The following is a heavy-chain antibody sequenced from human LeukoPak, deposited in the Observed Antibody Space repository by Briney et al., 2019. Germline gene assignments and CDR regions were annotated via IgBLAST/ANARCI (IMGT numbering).Heavy chain of an antibody. D-gene: IGHD6-13*01. CDR1: GYSISSGYY. CDR3: ASYPYSSSWSEY. V-gene: IGHV4-38-2*02. J-gene: IGHJ4*02. Sequence: SETLSLTCTVSGYSISSGYYWGWIRQPPGKGLEWIGSIYHSGSTYYNPSLKSRVTISVDTSKNQFSLKLSSVTAADTAVYYCASYPYSSSWSEYWGQGTLVTVSS. CDR2: IYHSGST.